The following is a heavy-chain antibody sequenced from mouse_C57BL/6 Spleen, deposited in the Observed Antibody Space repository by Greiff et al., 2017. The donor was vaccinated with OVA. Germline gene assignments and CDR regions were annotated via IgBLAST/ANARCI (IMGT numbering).Heavy chain of an antibody. V-gene: IGHV2-5*01. Sequence: VKLVESGPGLVQPSPSLSITCTVSGFSLTSYGVHWVRQSPGKGLEWLGVIWRGGSTDYNAAFMSRLSITKDNSKSQVFFKMNSLQADDTAIYYCAKNRGYYGSGEYYAMDYWGQGTSVTVSS. D-gene: IGHD1-1*01. CDR3: AKNRGYYGSGEYYAMDY. CDR2: IWRGGST. CDR1: GFSLTSYG. J-gene: IGHJ4*01.